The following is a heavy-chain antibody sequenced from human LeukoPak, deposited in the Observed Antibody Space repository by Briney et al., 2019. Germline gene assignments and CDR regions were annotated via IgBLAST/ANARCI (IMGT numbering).Heavy chain of an antibody. CDR2: INHSGST. V-gene: IGHV4-34*01. Sequence: SETLSLTCAVYGGSFSGYYWSWIRQPPGKGLEWIGEINHSGSTNYNPSLKSRVTISVDTSKNQFSLKLSSVTDADTAVYYCARGRGMVRATMDVWGQGTTVTVSS. CDR1: GGSFSGYY. CDR3: ARGRGMVRATMDV. J-gene: IGHJ6*02. D-gene: IGHD3-10*01.